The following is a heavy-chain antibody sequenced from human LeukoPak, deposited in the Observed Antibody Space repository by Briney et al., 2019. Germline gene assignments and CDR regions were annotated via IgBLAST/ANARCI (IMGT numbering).Heavy chain of an antibody. CDR2: ISYDGSNK. D-gene: IGHD6-13*01. Sequence: KAGGSLRLSCAASGFTFSSYAMHWVRQAPGKGLEWVAVISYDGSNKYYVDSVKGRFTISRDNSKNTLYLQMNSLRAEDTAVYYCARDYSSSWYDWFDPWGQGTLVTVSS. CDR1: GFTFSSYA. V-gene: IGHV3-30*04. CDR3: ARDYSSSWYDWFDP. J-gene: IGHJ5*02.